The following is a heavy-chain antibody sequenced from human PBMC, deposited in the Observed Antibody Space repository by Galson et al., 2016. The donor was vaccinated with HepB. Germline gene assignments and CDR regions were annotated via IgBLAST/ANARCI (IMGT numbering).Heavy chain of an antibody. V-gene: IGHV3-21*04. J-gene: IGHJ4*02. Sequence: SLRLSCAASGFTFSLYSMYWVRQAPGKGLEWVSSISSRSRYRYYADSVKGRFTISRDSSRNTVYLQTNNLGVEDTAVYYCARLLFGDLSRTYWGQGTLVTVSS. CDR2: ISSRSRYR. D-gene: IGHD3-10*02. CDR1: GFTFSLYS. CDR3: ARLLFGDLSRTY.